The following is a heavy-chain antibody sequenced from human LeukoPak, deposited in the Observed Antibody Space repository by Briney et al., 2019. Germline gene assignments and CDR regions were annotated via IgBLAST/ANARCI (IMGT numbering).Heavy chain of an antibody. V-gene: IGHV4-34*01. J-gene: IGHJ4*02. CDR1: GESLSGFY. Sequence: SETLSLTCAVYGESLSGFYWSWIRQSPGKGLEWIGEISHSGSTNDNPSLKSRVTMSVDTSKNQFFLNLTSVTAADTAVYYCARQCGSYTRLHLFDFWGQGTLVTVSS. D-gene: IGHD1-26*01. CDR3: ARQCGSYTRLHLFDF. CDR2: ISHSGST.